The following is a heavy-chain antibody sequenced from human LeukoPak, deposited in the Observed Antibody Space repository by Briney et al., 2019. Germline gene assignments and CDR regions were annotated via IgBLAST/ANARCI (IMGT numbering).Heavy chain of an antibody. Sequence: PGGSLGLSCAASGFPFSSYGMHWVRQAPGNGLELVAVKSYDGSNKYYADSVKGRFTLSRDNSKNTLDLQMNSLRAEGTAVYYCAKWSRPYYYDSSGYFGDTFDIWGQGTMVSVSS. J-gene: IGHJ3*02. V-gene: IGHV3-30*18. CDR2: KSYDGSNK. CDR3: AKWSRPYYYDSSGYFGDTFDI. D-gene: IGHD3-22*01. CDR1: GFPFSSYG.